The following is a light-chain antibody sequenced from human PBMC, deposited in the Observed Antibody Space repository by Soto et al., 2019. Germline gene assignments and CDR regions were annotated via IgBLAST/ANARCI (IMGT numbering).Light chain of an antibody. CDR2: DAS. J-gene: IGKJ1*01. CDR1: QGISTY. Sequence: DLQIPQSLASRSESLVTRVTLTCRASQGISTYLNWYQQKPGKAPKLLIYDASTLESGVPSRFSGSGSGTEFTLSISSLQAHDFASYYCQQYMSYPWTFGRGANVDIK. CDR3: QQYMSYPWT. V-gene: IGKV1-5*01.